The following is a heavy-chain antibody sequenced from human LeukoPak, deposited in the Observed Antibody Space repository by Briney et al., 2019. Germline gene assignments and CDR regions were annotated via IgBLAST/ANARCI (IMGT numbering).Heavy chain of an antibody. CDR2: IKSKTDGGTT. J-gene: IGHJ4*02. CDR1: GFTFSDYY. V-gene: IGHV3-15*01. D-gene: IGHD1-26*01. Sequence: GGSLRLSCAASGFTFSDYYMSWIRQAPGKGLEWVGRIKSKTDGGTTDYAAPVKGRFTISRDDSKNTLYLQMNSLRAEDTAVYYCAKGLLGWELLCFDYWGQGTLVTVSS. CDR3: AKGLLGWELLCFDY.